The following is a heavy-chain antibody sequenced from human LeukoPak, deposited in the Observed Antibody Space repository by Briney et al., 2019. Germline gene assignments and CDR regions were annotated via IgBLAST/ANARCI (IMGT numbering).Heavy chain of an antibody. J-gene: IGHJ6*03. CDR2: VSHNGNT. CDR3: ASKGPMVRPMGV. Sequence: SETLSLTCAVHGGSFTTYYWSWIRQPPGKGLEWIGEVSHNGNTYHNPSLKSRVSMSVDTSKNQFSLRLSSVTAADTAVYYCASKGPMVRPMGVWGTGTTVTVSS. D-gene: IGHD3-10*01. CDR1: GGSFTTYY. V-gene: IGHV4-34*01.